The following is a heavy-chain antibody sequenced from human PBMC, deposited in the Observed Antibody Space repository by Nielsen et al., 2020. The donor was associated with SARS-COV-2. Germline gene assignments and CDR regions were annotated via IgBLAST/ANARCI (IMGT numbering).Heavy chain of an antibody. Sequence: VRQAPGKGLEWVSAISGSGGSTYYADSVKGRFTISRDNSKNTLYLQMNSLRAEDTAVYYCAKLGSGYIDYWGQGTLVTVSS. J-gene: IGHJ4*02. CDR2: ISGSGGST. V-gene: IGHV3-23*01. CDR3: AKLGSGYIDY. D-gene: IGHD2-2*02.